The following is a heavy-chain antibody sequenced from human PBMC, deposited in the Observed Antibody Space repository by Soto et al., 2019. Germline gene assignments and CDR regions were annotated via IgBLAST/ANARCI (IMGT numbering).Heavy chain of an antibody. J-gene: IGHJ5*02. V-gene: IGHV1-24*01. D-gene: IGHD4-17*01. Sequence: QVQLVQSGAEVKKPGASVKVSCKVSGYTLNEVAMHWVRQAPGKGLEWLGGFDPDEAETIYAQHFQGRVTMTEDTSTDTVYMELSSLRSKDTALYCCTTYHGDYNFDHWGQGTLVTVSS. CDR2: FDPDEAET. CDR3: TTYHGDYNFDH. CDR1: GYTLNEVA.